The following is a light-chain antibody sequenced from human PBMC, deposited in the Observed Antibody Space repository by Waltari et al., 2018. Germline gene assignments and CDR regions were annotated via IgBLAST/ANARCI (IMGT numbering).Light chain of an antibody. CDR3: AAWDDSLSGPV. V-gene: IGLV1-47*01. Sequence: QSVLTQPPSASGTPGQRVTIPCSGSSSTLGTHYVYGYQQPPGTAPKLLIYRNNQRPSGVPDRFSGSKSGTSASLAISGLRSEDEADYYCAAWDDSLSGPVFGGGTQLTVL. J-gene: IGLJ7*01. CDR1: SSTLGTHY. CDR2: RNN.